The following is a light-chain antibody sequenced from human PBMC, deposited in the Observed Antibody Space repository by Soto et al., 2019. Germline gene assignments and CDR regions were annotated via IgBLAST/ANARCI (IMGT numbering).Light chain of an antibody. J-gene: IGKJ2*02. V-gene: IGKV4-1*01. CDR2: WAS. CDR1: QRVLYSSNNKNY. Sequence: DIVMTQSPDSLAVSLGERATINCKSSQRVLYSSNNKNYLAWYQQKPGQPPKLLISWASTRESGVPDRFSGSGSGTDFTLTISSLQAEDVAVYYCQQYYSSPCTFGQGTKLEIK. CDR3: QQYYSSPCT.